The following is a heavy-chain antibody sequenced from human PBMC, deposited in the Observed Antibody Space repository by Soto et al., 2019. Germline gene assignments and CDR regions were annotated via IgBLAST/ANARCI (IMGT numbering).Heavy chain of an antibody. CDR3: ASGGDWFDP. J-gene: IGHJ5*02. CDR2: MYYNGNI. V-gene: IGHV4-59*01. Sequence: LSLTCNVSGASISNYYWTWIRQSPEKGLEWIGYMYYNGNINYNPSLKSRVTISIDTSKNQFSLTLKSVSAADTAVYYCASGGDWFDPWGQGVLVTV. CDR1: GASISNYY. D-gene: IGHD3-16*01.